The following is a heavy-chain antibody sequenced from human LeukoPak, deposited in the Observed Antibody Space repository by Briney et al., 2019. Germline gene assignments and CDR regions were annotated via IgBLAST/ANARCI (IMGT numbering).Heavy chain of an antibody. CDR2: IRYDGSNK. Sequence: GGSLRLSCAASGFTFSSYGMHWVRQAPGKGLEWVAFIRYDGSNKYYADSVKGRFTISRDNSKNTLYLQMNSLRAEDTAVYYCAKDQQYPTRRLFDYWGQGTLVTVSS. J-gene: IGHJ4*02. CDR3: AKDQQYPTRRLFDY. V-gene: IGHV3-30*02. D-gene: IGHD2-21*01. CDR1: GFTFSSYG.